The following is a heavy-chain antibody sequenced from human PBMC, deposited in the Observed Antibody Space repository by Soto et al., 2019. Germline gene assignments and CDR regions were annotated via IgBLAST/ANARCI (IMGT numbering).Heavy chain of an antibody. V-gene: IGHV1-8*01. CDR2: MNPNRGNT. J-gene: IGHJ2*01. Sequence: ASVKVSCKASGYTFTSYDINRVRQATGQGLEWMGCMNPNRGNTAYAQKFQGRVTMTRDTSTSTVYMELSSLRSEDTAVYYCAREIWVAVAGTGLRFWYFDLWGRGTLVTVSX. CDR3: AREIWVAVAGTGLRFWYFDL. D-gene: IGHD6-19*01. CDR1: GYTFTSYD.